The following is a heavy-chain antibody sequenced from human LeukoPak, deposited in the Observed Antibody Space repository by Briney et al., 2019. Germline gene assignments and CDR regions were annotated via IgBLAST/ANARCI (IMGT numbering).Heavy chain of an antibody. CDR1: GFTFSGYA. D-gene: IGHD2-2*01. CDR3: AKDTSTYATSWSDY. V-gene: IGHV3-23*01. CDR2: IAGSGGST. J-gene: IGHJ4*02. Sequence: GGSLRRSCVASGFTFSGYAMSWVRQAPGKGLEWVSAIAGSGGSTYYADSVKGRFTISRDNSKNTLFLQMNSLRAEDTAVYHCAKDTSTYATSWSDYWGQGTLVTVSS.